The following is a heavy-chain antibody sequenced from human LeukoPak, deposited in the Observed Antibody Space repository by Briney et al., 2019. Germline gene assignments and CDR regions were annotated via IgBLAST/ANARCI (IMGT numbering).Heavy chain of an antibody. CDR1: GGPISSSSYY. D-gene: IGHD2-21*02. J-gene: IGHJ4*02. CDR3: ARLPVVVTAPNFDY. V-gene: IGHV4-39*01. Sequence: SETLSLTCTVSGGPISSSSYYWGWVRQPPGKGLEWIGSIYYSGSTYYNPSLKSRVTISVDTSKNQFSLKLSSVTAADTAVYYCARLPVVVTAPNFDYWGQGTLVTVSS. CDR2: IYYSGST.